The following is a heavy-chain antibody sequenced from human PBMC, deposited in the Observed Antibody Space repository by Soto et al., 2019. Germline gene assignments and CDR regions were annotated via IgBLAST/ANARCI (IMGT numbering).Heavy chain of an antibody. D-gene: IGHD4-17*01. J-gene: IGHJ6*02. CDR1: GGTFSSYA. Sequence: SVKVSCKASGGTFSSYAISWVRQAPGQGLEWMGGIIPIFGTANYAQKFQGRVTITADKSTSTAYMELSSLRSEDTAVYYCAREGHGDYVGDYYYYYGMDVWGQGTTVTVSS. CDR2: IIPIFGTA. CDR3: AREGHGDYVGDYYYYYGMDV. V-gene: IGHV1-69*06.